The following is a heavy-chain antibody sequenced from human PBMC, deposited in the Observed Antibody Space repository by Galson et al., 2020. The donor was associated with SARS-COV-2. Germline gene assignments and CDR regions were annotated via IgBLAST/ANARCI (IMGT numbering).Heavy chain of an antibody. Sequence: ASETLSLTCTVSGGSISSGGYYWSWIRQHPGKGLEWIGYIYYSGSTYYNPSLKSRVTISVDTSKNQFSLKLSSVTAADTAVYYCARDRVPNSLTFGVVISLRGYFDLWGRGPLVTVSS. CDR1: GGSISSGGYY. V-gene: IGHV4-31*03. D-gene: IGHD3-16*01. CDR2: IYYSGST. CDR3: ARDRVPNSLTFGVVISLRGYFDL. J-gene: IGHJ2*01.